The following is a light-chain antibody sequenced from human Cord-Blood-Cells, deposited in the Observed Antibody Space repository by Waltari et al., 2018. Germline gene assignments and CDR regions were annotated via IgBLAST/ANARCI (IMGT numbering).Light chain of an antibody. V-gene: IGKV3-20*01. Sequence: EIVLTQSPGTLSLSPRERATLSCRAIQSVSNSYLAWYQQKPGQAPRLLIYGASSRATGIPDRFSGSGSRTDFPLTISRLEPEDFAVYYCQQYGSSPRTFGQGTKVEIK. CDR2: GAS. CDR3: QQYGSSPRT. CDR1: QSVSNSY. J-gene: IGKJ1*01.